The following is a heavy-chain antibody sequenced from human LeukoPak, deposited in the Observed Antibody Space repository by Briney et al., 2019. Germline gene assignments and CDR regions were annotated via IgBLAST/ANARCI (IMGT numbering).Heavy chain of an antibody. V-gene: IGHV1-69*05. CDR2: IIPIFGTA. J-gene: IGHJ4*02. Sequence: ASVKVSCKASGGTFSSYAISWLRQAPGQRLEWMGGIIPIFGTANYAQKFQGRVTITTDESTSTAYMELSSLRSEDTAVYHWAGGLYIAVAGTWGFDYWGQGTVVTVSS. CDR3: AGGLYIAVAGTWGFDY. D-gene: IGHD6-19*01. CDR1: GGTFSSYA.